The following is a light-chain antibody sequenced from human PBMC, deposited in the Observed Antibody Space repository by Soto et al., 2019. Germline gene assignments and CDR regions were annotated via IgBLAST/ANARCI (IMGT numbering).Light chain of an antibody. CDR1: QSVNRW. Sequence: DIQMTQSPSTLSASVGDRVTITCWASQSVNRWLAWYQQKPGKAPKLLIYEASSLESGVPSRFGGSGSGTEFTLTISSLQPDDFAIYYCQQYNSYSWTFGQGTKVEIK. CDR3: QQYNSYSWT. J-gene: IGKJ1*01. CDR2: EAS. V-gene: IGKV1-5*03.